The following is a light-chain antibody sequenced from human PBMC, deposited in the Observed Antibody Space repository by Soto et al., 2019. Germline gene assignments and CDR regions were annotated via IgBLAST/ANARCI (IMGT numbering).Light chain of an antibody. CDR1: SGDVGGYNF. CDR2: DVS. V-gene: IGLV2-11*01. Sequence: QSALTQPRSVSGSPGQSVTISCTGTSGDVGGYNFVSWYQQHPGKAPTLMIFDVSQRPSGVPDRFSGSKSGNTASLTISGRQADDEAGYYFYAYGGSYTWVFGGGTKLTVL. CDR3: YAYGGSYTWV. J-gene: IGLJ3*02.